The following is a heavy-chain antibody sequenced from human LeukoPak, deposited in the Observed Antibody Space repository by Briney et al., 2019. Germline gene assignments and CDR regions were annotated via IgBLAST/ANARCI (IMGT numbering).Heavy chain of an antibody. V-gene: IGHV4-4*07. CDR2: IYTSGST. D-gene: IGHD3-16*02. Sequence: PSETLSLTCTVSGGSISSYYWSWIRQPAGKGLEWIWRIYTSGSTNYNPSLKSRVTISVDTSKKQFPLKLSSGTATDTAVYYCASRYYLDYWGQGTLVTVSS. CDR3: ASRYYLDY. J-gene: IGHJ4*02. CDR1: GGSISSYY.